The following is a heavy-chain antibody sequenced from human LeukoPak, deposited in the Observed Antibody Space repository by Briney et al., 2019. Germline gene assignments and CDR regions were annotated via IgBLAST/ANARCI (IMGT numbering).Heavy chain of an antibody. J-gene: IGHJ4*02. CDR3: ARGDIVVVPDTNFDY. V-gene: IGHV1-2*06. CDR2: INPNSGDT. CDR1: GYTFTGYY. Sequence: ASVKVSCKASGYTFTGYYMHWVRQAPGQGLEWMGRINPNSGDTNYAQKFQGRVTMTRDTSISTAYMELSRLRSDDTAVYYCARGDIVVVPDTNFDYWGQGTLVTVSS. D-gene: IGHD2-2*01.